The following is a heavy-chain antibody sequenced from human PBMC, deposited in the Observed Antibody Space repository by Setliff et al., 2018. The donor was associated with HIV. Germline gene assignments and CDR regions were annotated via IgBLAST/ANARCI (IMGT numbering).Heavy chain of an antibody. V-gene: IGHV5-51*01. CDR3: ARLSHRVYYYGMDV. Sequence: GESLKISCKGSGYSFTSSWIGWVRQMPGKGLEWMGIIYPGDSETRYSPPFQGQVTISADKSISTAYLHWGSLKASDSAMYYCARLSHRVYYYGMDVWGQGTTVTVSS. CDR1: GYSFTSSW. D-gene: IGHD2-21*01. CDR2: IYPGDSET. J-gene: IGHJ6*02.